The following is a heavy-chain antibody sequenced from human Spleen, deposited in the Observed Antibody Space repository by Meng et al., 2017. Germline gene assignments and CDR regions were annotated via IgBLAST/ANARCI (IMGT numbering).Heavy chain of an antibody. CDR2: ISAYTGNT. V-gene: IGHV1-18*01. Sequence: ASVKVSCKASGYTFTSYGISWVRQAPGQGLEWMGWISAYTGNTNYAQKLQGRVTMTTDTSTSTAYMELRSLRSDDTAVYYCARVYPSEIDYVWGSYRYVPYYFDYWGQGTLVTVSS. J-gene: IGHJ4*02. CDR3: ARVYPSEIDYVWGSYRYVPYYFDY. CDR1: GYTFTSYG. D-gene: IGHD3-16*02.